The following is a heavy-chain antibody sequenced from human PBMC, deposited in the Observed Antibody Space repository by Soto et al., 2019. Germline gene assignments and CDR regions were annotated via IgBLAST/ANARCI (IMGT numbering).Heavy chain of an antibody. J-gene: IGHJ3*02. D-gene: IGHD2-15*01. Sequence: PGGSLRLSCAASGFTFSSYAMSWVRQAPGKGLEWVSAISGSGGSTYYADSVKGRFTISRDNSKNTLYLQMNSLRAEDTAVYYCAKDRMVVVVVALDAFDIWGQGTMVTVSS. CDR2: ISGSGGST. V-gene: IGHV3-23*01. CDR3: AKDRMVVVVVALDAFDI. CDR1: GFTFSSYA.